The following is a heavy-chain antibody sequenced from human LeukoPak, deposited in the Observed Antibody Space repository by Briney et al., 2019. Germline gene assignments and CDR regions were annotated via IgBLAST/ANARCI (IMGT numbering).Heavy chain of an antibody. CDR3: ARVDYYDSSGYSRGAFDV. CDR1: GGSISSLY. V-gene: IGHV4-59*01. CDR2: IYYSVST. Sequence: PETLSLTCNVSGGSISSLYCNWVRHHPREGPGWDGDIYYSVSTNTNPPLTSRVTISVDTSKNQFSLQLSSVTAADTAVYYCARVDYYDSSGYSRGAFDVWGQGTMVTVSS. D-gene: IGHD3-22*01. J-gene: IGHJ3*01.